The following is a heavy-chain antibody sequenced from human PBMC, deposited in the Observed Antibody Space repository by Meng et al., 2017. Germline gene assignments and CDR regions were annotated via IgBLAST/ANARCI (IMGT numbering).Heavy chain of an antibody. CDR2: INHSGST. CDR3: ARGGYDGLAY. Sequence: QVQLQQWGAGLLKPSETLSLTCAVYGGSFSGYYWSWIRQPPGKGLEWIGEINHSGSTYYNPSLKSRVSISVDMSKNQFSLKVTSVTAADTAVYYCARGGYDGLAYWGQGTLVTVSS. V-gene: IGHV4-34*01. J-gene: IGHJ4*02. CDR1: GGSFSGYY. D-gene: IGHD5-12*01.